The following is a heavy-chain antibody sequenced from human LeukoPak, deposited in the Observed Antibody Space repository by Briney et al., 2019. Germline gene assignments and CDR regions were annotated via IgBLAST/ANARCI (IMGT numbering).Heavy chain of an antibody. CDR1: GYTFTSYG. Sequence: ASVKVSCKASGYTFTSYGISWVRQAPGQGLEWMGWISAYNGNTNYAQKLQGRVTMTTDTSTSTAYMELRSLRSDDTAMYYCARPPVYSSGWDPFDYWGQGTLVTVSS. CDR3: ARPPVYSSGWDPFDY. J-gene: IGHJ4*02. D-gene: IGHD6-19*01. V-gene: IGHV1-18*01. CDR2: ISAYNGNT.